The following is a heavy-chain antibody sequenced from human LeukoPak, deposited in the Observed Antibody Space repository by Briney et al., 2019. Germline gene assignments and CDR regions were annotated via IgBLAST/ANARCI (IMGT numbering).Heavy chain of an antibody. J-gene: IGHJ4*02. V-gene: IGHV3-23*01. CDR2: ISGSGGST. CDR3: ARGEQDIVVVVAAEFDY. D-gene: IGHD2-15*01. CDR1: GFTFSSYA. Sequence: GGSLRLSCAASGFTFSSYAMSWVRQAPGKGLEWVSAISGSGGSTYYADSVKGRFTISRDNSKNTLYLQMNSLRAEDTAVYYCARGEQDIVVVVAAEFDYWGQGTLVTVSS.